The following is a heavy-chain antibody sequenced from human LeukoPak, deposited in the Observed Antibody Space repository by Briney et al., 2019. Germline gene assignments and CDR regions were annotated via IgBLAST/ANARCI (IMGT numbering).Heavy chain of an antibody. D-gene: IGHD6-13*01. CDR3: AKRGIAAANWYFDL. J-gene: IGHJ2*01. V-gene: IGHV3-30*02. CDR1: GFTFSSYG. Sequence: GGSLRPSCAASGFTFSSYGMHWVRQAPGKGLEWVAFIRYDGSNKYYADSVKGRFTISRDNSKNTLYLHVNSLRPEDTAVYYCAKRGIAAANWYFDLWGRGTLVTVSS. CDR2: IRYDGSNK.